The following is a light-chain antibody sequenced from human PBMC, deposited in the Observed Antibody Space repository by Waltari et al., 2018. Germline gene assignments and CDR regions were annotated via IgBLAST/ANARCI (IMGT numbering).Light chain of an antibody. CDR1: ETVLSTSNNKND. CDR3: QQYYSTPS. Sequence: DIVMTQSPDSLAVSLGEGATINCKSSETVLSTSNNKNDLAWYQQKPGQPPKMLLYWASTRESGVPDGFSGSGSRTDFTLSISSLQAEDVAIYFCQQYYSTPSFGQGTRLEIK. V-gene: IGKV4-1*01. J-gene: IGKJ5*01. CDR2: WAS.